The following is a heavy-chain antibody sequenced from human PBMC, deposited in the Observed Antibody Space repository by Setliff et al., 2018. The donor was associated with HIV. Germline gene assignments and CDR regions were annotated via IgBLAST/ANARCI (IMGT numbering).Heavy chain of an antibody. CDR3: ARRGDYGDY. V-gene: IGHV4-59*08. CDR1: GFTFNSYA. Sequence: GSLRLSCAASGFTFNSYAMSWIRQPPGKGLEWIGFSYHSGSTKYNPSLKSRVTISVDTSKNQFSLKLSSVTAADTAVYYCARRGDYGDYWGQGTLVTVSS. J-gene: IGHJ4*02. CDR2: SYHSGST.